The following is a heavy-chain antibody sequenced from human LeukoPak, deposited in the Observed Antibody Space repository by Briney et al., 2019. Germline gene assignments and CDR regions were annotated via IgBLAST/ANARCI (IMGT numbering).Heavy chain of an antibody. Sequence: GGSLRLSCAASGFTFSSYAMSWVRQAPGKGLEWVSAISGSGGSTYYADSVKGRLTISRDNSKNTLYLRMNSLGAEDTAVYYCAKDDTWIQLWFVFDYWGQGTLVTVSS. J-gene: IGHJ4*02. CDR1: GFTFSSYA. D-gene: IGHD5-18*01. CDR2: ISGSGGST. CDR3: AKDDTWIQLWFVFDY. V-gene: IGHV3-23*01.